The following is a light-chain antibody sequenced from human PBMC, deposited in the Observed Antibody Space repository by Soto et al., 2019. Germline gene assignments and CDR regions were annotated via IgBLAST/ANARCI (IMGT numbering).Light chain of an antibody. J-gene: IGKJ5*01. CDR2: AAS. Sequence: IQLTQSPSSLSASIGDRVTITCRASQGISSYLAWYQQKPGKAPKLLIYAASTLQSGVPSRFSGSESGTDFSLTISNLQPEDFATYYCQQLKSYPFTFGRGTRLETK. V-gene: IGKV1-9*01. CDR1: QGISSY. CDR3: QQLKSYPFT.